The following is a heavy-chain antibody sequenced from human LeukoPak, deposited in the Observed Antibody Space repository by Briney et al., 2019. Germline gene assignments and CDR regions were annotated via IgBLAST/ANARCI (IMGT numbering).Heavy chain of an antibody. V-gene: IGHV3-23*01. CDR2: ISGSGDST. CDR3: AKCRSLSPAAATNY. J-gene: IGHJ4*02. CDR1: GSTFSSFA. Sequence: GGSLRLSCAASGSTFSSFALSWVRQAPGKGLEWVSSISGSGDSTYYMESVKGRFTISRDNSENTLYLQMNSLRADDTAVYYCAKCRSLSPAAATNYWGQGTLVTVSS. D-gene: IGHD6-13*01.